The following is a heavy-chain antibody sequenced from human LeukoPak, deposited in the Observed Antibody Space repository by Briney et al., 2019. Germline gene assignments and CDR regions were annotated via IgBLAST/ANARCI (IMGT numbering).Heavy chain of an antibody. V-gene: IGHV4-30-4*01. J-gene: IGHJ6*02. Sequence: PSETLSLTCTVSGGSISSGDYYWSWIRQPPGKGLEWIGYIYYSGSTYYNPSLKSRVTISVDTSKNQFSLKLSSVTAADTAVYYCAREGVGGSYGYYYGMDVWGQGTTVTVSS. CDR1: GGSISSGDYY. CDR2: IYYSGST. D-gene: IGHD1-26*01. CDR3: AREGVGGSYGYYYGMDV.